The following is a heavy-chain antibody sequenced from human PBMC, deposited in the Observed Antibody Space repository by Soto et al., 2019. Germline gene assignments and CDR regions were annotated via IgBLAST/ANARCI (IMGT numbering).Heavy chain of an antibody. CDR1: GGSFSGYY. CDR2: INHSGST. Sequence: SETLSLTCAVYGGSFSGYYWSWIRQPPGKGLEWIGEINHSGSTNYNPSLKSRVTISVDTSKNQFSLKLSSVTAADTAVYYCARREQLVLIDYWGQGTLVTVSS. J-gene: IGHJ4*02. V-gene: IGHV4-34*01. D-gene: IGHD6-13*01. CDR3: ARREQLVLIDY.